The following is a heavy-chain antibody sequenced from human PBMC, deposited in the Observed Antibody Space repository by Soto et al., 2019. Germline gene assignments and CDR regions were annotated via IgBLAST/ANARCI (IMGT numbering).Heavy chain of an antibody. J-gene: IGHJ4*02. CDR1: GFTFSSYG. CDR2: IWYDGSNK. CDR3: ARDPYSSSWGYFDY. D-gene: IGHD6-13*01. V-gene: IGHV3-33*01. Sequence: QVQLVESGGGVVQPGRSLRLSCAASGFTFSSYGMHWVRQAPGKGLEWVAVIWYDGSNKYYADSVKGRFTISRDNSKNTLHLQMNSLRAEDTAVYHCARDPYSSSWGYFDYWGQGTLVTVSS.